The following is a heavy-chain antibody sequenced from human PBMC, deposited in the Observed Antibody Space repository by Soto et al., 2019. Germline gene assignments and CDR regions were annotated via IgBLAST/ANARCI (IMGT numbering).Heavy chain of an antibody. Sequence: QVQLVQSGAEVKKPGSSVKVSCKASGGTFSSYTISWVRQAPGQGLEWMGRIIPILGIANYAQKFRGRVTITADKSTSTAYMELSSLRSEDTAVYYCARVSGGDIIDYWGQGTLVTVSS. V-gene: IGHV1-69*02. CDR2: IIPILGIA. J-gene: IGHJ4*02. CDR3: ARVSGGDIIDY. D-gene: IGHD2-21*02. CDR1: GGTFSSYT.